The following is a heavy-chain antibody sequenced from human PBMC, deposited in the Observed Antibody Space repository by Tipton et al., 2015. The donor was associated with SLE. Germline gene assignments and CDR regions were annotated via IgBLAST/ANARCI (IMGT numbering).Heavy chain of an antibody. Sequence: SLRLSCAASGFTFSSYAMHWVRQAPGKGLEYVSAISSNGGSTYYADSVKGRFTISRDNSKNTLYLQMNSLRAEDTAVYYCAKDRAFDAFDIWGQGTMVTVSS. D-gene: IGHD3-10*01. CDR1: GFTFSSYA. CDR3: AKDRAFDAFDI. J-gene: IGHJ3*02. V-gene: IGHV3-64*04. CDR2: ISSNGGST.